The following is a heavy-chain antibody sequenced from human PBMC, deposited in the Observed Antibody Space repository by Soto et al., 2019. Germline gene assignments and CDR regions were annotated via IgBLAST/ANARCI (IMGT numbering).Heavy chain of an antibody. V-gene: IGHV3-30*18. Sequence: SVGSLRLSCAASGLTFSSYGMHWVRQAPGKGLEWVAVISYDGSNKYYADSVKGRFTISRDNSKNTLYLQMNSLRAEDTAVYYCAKDAKAARPMYYYGMDVWGQGTTVTVSS. D-gene: IGHD6-6*01. CDR2: ISYDGSNK. CDR1: GLTFSSYG. CDR3: AKDAKAARPMYYYGMDV. J-gene: IGHJ6*02.